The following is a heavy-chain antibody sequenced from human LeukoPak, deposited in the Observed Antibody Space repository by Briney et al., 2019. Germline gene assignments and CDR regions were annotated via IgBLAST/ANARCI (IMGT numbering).Heavy chain of an antibody. J-gene: IGHJ4*02. D-gene: IGHD4-17*01. CDR1: GFTFNNYA. CDR3: ARDYADYVGYFFFDY. V-gene: IGHV3-23*01. Sequence: GGSLSLSCAASGFTFNNYAMNWFRQAQGKGLEWVSSISGGGETTYYADSAKGRFTISTDNSQNTLYLQMNSLRAEDTAVYYCARDYADYVGYFFFDYWGQGTLVTVSS. CDR2: ISGGGETT.